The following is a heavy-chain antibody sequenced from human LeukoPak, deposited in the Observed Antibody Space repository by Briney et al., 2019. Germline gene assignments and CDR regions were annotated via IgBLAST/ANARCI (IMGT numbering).Heavy chain of an antibody. D-gene: IGHD1-1*01. J-gene: IGHJ4*02. CDR3: ARGNWNDEGHYFDY. V-gene: IGHV3-66*01. CDR1: GFTVSSNY. CDR2: IYSGGST. Sequence: TGGSLRLSCAASGFTVSSNYMSWVRQAPGKGLEWVSVIYSGGSTYYADSVKGRFTISRDNSKNTLYLQMNSLRAEDTAVYYCARGNWNDEGHYFDYWGQGTLVTVSS.